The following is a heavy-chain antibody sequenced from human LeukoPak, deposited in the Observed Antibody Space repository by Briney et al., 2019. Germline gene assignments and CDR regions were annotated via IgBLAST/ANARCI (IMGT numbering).Heavy chain of an antibody. CDR1: GFSFSSYN. D-gene: IGHD6-19*01. V-gene: IGHV3-21*01. J-gene: IGHJ4*02. Sequence: RGSLRLSCAASGFSFSSYNMNWVRQSPGKGLEWVASIDTTSEYIFYTDSLKGRFTISRDNAKNSLYLQMNNLRAEDTAVYYCARADRDSDWYIDDCWGQGTLVTVSS. CDR2: IDTTSEYI. CDR3: ARADRDSDWYIDDC.